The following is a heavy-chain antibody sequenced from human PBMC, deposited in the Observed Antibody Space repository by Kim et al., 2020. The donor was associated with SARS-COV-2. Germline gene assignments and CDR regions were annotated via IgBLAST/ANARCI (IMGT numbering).Heavy chain of an antibody. J-gene: IGHJ3*02. CDR3: ATSVLRFLEWLPTYAFDI. CDR1: GGSFSGYY. D-gene: IGHD3-3*01. CDR2: INHSGST. Sequence: SETLSLTCAVYGGSFSGYYWSWIRQPPGKGLEWIGEINHSGSTNYNPSLKSRVTISVDTSKNQFSLKLSSVTAADTAVYYCATSVLRFLEWLPTYAFDI. V-gene: IGHV4-34*01.